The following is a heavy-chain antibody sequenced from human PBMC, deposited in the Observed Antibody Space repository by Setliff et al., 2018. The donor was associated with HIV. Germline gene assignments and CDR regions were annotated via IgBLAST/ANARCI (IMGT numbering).Heavy chain of an antibody. Sequence: SVKVSCKASGHTFANSYLHWVRQAPGQGLEWMGGIIPIFGTANYAQKFQGRVTITADESTSTAYMELGSLRSEDTAVYYCARTHRYCSGNSCSKVSFDSWGQGALVTVSS. CDR2: IIPIFGTA. D-gene: IGHD2-2*01. CDR3: ARTHRYCSGNSCSKVSFDS. CDR1: GHTFANSY. J-gene: IGHJ4*02. V-gene: IGHV1-69*13.